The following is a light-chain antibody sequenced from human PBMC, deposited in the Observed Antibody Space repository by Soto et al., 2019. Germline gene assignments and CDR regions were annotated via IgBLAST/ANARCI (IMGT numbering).Light chain of an antibody. J-gene: IGKJ5*01. Sequence: VVPHSPATLSVSPGERATLSRRASQSVRSNLAWYQQKPGQAPRLLIYGASNRVSGIPATFSGSGSGTEFTLTISSLQSEDFAVYYCQQYNNWPAITFGQGTRLEI. V-gene: IGKV3D-15*01. CDR3: QQYNNWPAIT. CDR2: GAS. CDR1: QSVRSN.